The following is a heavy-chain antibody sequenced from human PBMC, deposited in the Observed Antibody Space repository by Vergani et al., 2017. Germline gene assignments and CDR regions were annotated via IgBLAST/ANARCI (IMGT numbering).Heavy chain of an antibody. CDR2: INHSGGT. CDR3: ARCAQYSSSSGYYYYIDV. J-gene: IGHJ6*03. V-gene: IGHV4-34*01. Sequence: QVQLQQWGAGLLKPSETLSLTCAVYGGSFSGYYWSWIRQPPGKGLEWIGEINHSGGTNYNPSLKSRVTISADTSKNQFSLKLSSVTAADTAVYYCARCAQYSSSSGYYYYIDVWGKGTTVTVSS. D-gene: IGHD6-6*01. CDR1: GGSFSGYY.